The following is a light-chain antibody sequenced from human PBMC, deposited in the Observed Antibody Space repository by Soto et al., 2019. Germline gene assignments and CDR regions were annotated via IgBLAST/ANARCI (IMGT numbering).Light chain of an antibody. V-gene: IGKV1-12*02. J-gene: IGKJ3*01. Sequence: DIQMTQSPSSVSASVGDRVTITCRASQDISNWLAWYQQTPGKAPKLLIYAASSLQSGIPSRFSGSGSGTKFTLTISSLRPADFATYYCQRTNSFPSVTFGPGTKVDIK. CDR2: AAS. CDR3: QRTNSFPSVT. CDR1: QDISNW.